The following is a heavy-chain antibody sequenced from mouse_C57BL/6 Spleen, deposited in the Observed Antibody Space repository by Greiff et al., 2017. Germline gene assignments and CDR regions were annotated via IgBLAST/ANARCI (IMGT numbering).Heavy chain of an antibody. D-gene: IGHD4-1*01. J-gene: IGHJ1*03. CDR2: TFYSGIT. CDR1: GFSIDSDCY. V-gene: IGHV3-3*01. CDR3: ARALNWDWYFDV. Sequence: EVQLQQSGPSLVRPSQTLSLTCTVTGFSIDSDCYWIWIRQFPGNKLEYIGYTFYSGITYYNPSLESRTYITRDTSKNQFSLKLSSVTTEDTATYYCARALNWDWYFDVWGTGTTVTVSS.